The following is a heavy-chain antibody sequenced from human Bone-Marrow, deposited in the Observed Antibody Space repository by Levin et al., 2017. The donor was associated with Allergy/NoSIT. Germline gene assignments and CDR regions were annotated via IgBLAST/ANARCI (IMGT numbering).Heavy chain of an antibody. CDR1: GFIFKNYA. Sequence: PGGSLRLSCTASGFIFKNYAMSWVRQAPGKGLEWISVISASGGTTRYADSVKGRFTISRDKSKNTVSLQMTSLRAEDTAIYYCAKVLFDFWSGYPDYFDYWGQGTLVTVSS. J-gene: IGHJ4*02. D-gene: IGHD3-3*01. CDR2: ISASGGTT. CDR3: AKVLFDFWSGYPDYFDY. V-gene: IGHV3-23*01.